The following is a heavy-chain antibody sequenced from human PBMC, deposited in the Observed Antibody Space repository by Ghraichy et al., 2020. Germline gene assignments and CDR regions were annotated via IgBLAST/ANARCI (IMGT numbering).Heavy chain of an antibody. CDR3: AKSQFLEGSCPIYYYYYGIVF. CDR2: ISGSVGST. V-gene: IGHV3-23*01. J-gene: IGHJ6*02. D-gene: IGHD3-10*01. Sequence: VSAISGSVGSTYYADSVKGRFTISRDNSKNTLYLPMNILKAEDTAVYYCAKSQFLEGSCPIYYYYYGIVFWGLG.